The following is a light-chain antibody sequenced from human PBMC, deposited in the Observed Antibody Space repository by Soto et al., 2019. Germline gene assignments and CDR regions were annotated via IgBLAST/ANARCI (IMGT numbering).Light chain of an antibody. V-gene: IGLV2-23*01. Sequence: QSALTQPSSVSVSPGQSITISCTGTSSDVGSYNLVSWYQQHPGKAPKLMIYEGSKRPSGVSNRFSGSKSGNTASLTISGLQAEDEADHYCCSYAGSSTFYVFGTGTKVTVL. CDR3: CSYAGSSTFYV. CDR2: EGS. CDR1: SSDVGSYNL. J-gene: IGLJ1*01.